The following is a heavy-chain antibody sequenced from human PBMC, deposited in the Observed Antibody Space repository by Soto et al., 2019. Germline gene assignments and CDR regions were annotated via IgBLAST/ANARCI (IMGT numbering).Heavy chain of an antibody. CDR1: GGSISSGGYY. CDR2: NYYSGIT. Sequence: PSETLSLTCTVSGGSISSGGYYWTWLRQHPGKGLEWIGYNYYSGITYYNPSLKSRVTISLDTSKNQFSLKLSSATAADTAVCYCARGSSIAGLYYGMDVWGQGTTVTVSS. CDR3: ARGSSIAGLYYGMDV. V-gene: IGHV4-31*03. D-gene: IGHD6-6*01. J-gene: IGHJ6*02.